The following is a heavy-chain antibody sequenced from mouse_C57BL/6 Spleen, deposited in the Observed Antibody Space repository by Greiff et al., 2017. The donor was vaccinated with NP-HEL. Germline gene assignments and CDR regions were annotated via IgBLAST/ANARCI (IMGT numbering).Heavy chain of an antibody. Sequence: VKLMESGPGLVAPSQRLSITCTVSGFSLTSYAISWVRQPPGKGLEWIGVIWTGGGTTYNAALKSRLSSSTDNSKSQVFLKMNSLQTSDTARYYGARNPLGSSSWYFDVWGTGTTVSVFS. D-gene: IGHD1-1*01. CDR1: GFSLTSYA. J-gene: IGHJ1*03. CDR2: IWTGGGT. CDR3: ARNPLGSSSWYFDV. V-gene: IGHV2-9-1*01.